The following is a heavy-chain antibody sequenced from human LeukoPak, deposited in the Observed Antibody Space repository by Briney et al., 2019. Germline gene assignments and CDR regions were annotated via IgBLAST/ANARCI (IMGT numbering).Heavy chain of an antibody. D-gene: IGHD2-2*01. CDR2: INHSGST. V-gene: IGHV4-34*01. CDR1: GGSFSGYY. Sequence: SETLSLTCAVYGGSFSGYYWSWIRQPPGKGLEWIGEINHSGSTNYNPSLKSRVTISVDTSKNQFSRKLSSVTAADTAVYYCARVSCSSTSCYSGWFDPWGQGTLVTVS. CDR3: ARVSCSSTSCYSGWFDP. J-gene: IGHJ5*02.